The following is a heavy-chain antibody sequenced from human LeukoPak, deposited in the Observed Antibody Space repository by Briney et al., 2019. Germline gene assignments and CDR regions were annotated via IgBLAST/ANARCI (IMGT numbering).Heavy chain of an antibody. J-gene: IGHJ3*02. Sequence: VASVKVSCKASGGTFSSYAIRWVRQAPGQGLEWMGRIIPILGIANYAQKFQGRVTITADKSTSTAYMELSSLRSEDTAVYYCASRAEYYDSSGYYAQGAFDIWGQGTMVTVSS. V-gene: IGHV1-69*04. CDR2: IIPILGIA. D-gene: IGHD3-22*01. CDR1: GGTFSSYA. CDR3: ASRAEYYDSSGYYAQGAFDI.